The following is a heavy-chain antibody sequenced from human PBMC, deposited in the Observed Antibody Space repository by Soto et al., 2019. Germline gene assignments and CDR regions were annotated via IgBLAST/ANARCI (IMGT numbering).Heavy chain of an antibody. V-gene: IGHV4-39*01. CDR2: IYYDGST. J-gene: IGHJ4*02. CDR3: ARRYGPGFDY. D-gene: IGHD4-17*01. Sequence: SETLSLTCTVSGGSISSSSFYWGWIRQPPGKGLESIANIYYDGSTYYNPSLKSRVTISFDTSKNQFSLKLSSVTAADTAVYYCARRYGPGFDYCGQGTLVTVSS. CDR1: GGSISSSSFY.